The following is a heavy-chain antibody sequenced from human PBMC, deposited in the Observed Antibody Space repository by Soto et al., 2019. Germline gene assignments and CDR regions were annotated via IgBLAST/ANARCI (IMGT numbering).Heavy chain of an antibody. CDR2: ISYDGSNK. CDR3: AKFHYGSGSYYHNYYYYGMDV. V-gene: IGHV3-30*18. Sequence: QVQLVESGGGVVQPGRSLRLSCAASGFTFSSYVMHWVRQAPGKGLEWVAVISYDGSNKYYADSVKGRFTISRDNSKNTLYLQMNSLRAEDTAVYYCAKFHYGSGSYYHNYYYYGMDVWGQGTTVTVAS. J-gene: IGHJ6*02. D-gene: IGHD3-10*01. CDR1: GFTFSSYV.